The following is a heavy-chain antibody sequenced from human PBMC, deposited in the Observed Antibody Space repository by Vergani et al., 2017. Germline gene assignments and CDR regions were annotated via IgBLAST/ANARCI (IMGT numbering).Heavy chain of an antibody. CDR2: ISGSGGST. CDR3: AKDISAAGTRYYYYGMDV. Sequence: VQLVESGGGLVKPGGSLRLSCAASGFTFSSYAMSWVRQAPGKGLEWVSAISGSGGSTYYADSVKGRFTISRDNSKNTLYLQMNSLRAEDTAVYYCAKDISAAGTRYYYYGMDVWGQGTTVTVSS. CDR1: GFTFSSYA. D-gene: IGHD6-13*01. V-gene: IGHV3-23*04. J-gene: IGHJ6*02.